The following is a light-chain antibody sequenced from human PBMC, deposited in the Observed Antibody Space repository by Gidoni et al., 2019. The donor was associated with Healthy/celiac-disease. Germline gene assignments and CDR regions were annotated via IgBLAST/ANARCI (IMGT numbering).Light chain of an antibody. V-gene: IGKV1-39*01. CDR3: QQKST. J-gene: IGKJ4*01. CDR1: QSISSY. CDR2: AAS. Sequence: DIQMTQSPSSLSASVGDRVTITCRASQSISSYLNWYQQKPGKAPKLLIYAASSLQSGVPSRFSSSGSGTDFTLTISSLQPEDFATYYCQQKSTFGGGTKVEIK.